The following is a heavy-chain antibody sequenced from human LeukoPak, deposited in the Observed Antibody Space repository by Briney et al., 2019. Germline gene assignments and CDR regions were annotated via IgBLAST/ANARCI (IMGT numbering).Heavy chain of an antibody. V-gene: IGHV3-21*01. J-gene: IGHJ4*02. Sequence: GGSLRLSCAASGFTFNSYSMNWVRQAPGKGLEWVSSISSSSSYIYYVDSVKGRFTISRDNAKNSLYLQMNSLRAEDTAVYYCARDPELLWFGEQYYFDYWGQGTLVTVSS. CDR3: ARDPELLWFGEQYYFDY. CDR1: GFTFNSYS. CDR2: ISSSSSYI. D-gene: IGHD3-10*01.